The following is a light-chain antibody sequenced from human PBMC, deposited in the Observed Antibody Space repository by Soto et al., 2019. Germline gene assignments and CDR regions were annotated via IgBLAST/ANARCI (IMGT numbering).Light chain of an antibody. CDR1: QSVSSSY. J-gene: IGKJ1*01. CDR2: GAS. V-gene: IGKV3-20*01. CDR3: QQYGSSPKA. Sequence: EIVLKESPGTLSLSPGERDTLSCRASQSVSSSYLAWYQQKPGQAPRLLIYGASSRATGIPDRFSGSGSGTDFTLTISSLEPEDFAVYYCQQYGSSPKAFGQGTKVDIK.